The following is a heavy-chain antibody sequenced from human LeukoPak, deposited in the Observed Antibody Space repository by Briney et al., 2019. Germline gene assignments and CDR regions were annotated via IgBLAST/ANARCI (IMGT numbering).Heavy chain of an antibody. D-gene: IGHD6-19*01. J-gene: IGHJ4*02. CDR2: ISNTGSYT. CDR3: ARSRGAGPGAYFDY. V-gene: IGHV3-11*03. Sequence: KPGGSLILSCAVSGFSFADEYMSWIRQAPGQGLEWVSYISNTGSYTNYADSVEGRLTISRDNTENSLYLQMNSLRAEDTAVYYCARSRGAGPGAYFDYWGQGTLVAVTS. CDR1: GFSFADEY.